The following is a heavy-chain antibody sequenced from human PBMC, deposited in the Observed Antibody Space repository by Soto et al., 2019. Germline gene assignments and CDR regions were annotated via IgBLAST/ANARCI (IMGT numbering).Heavy chain of an antibody. CDR1: GGSFSGYY. Sequence: PSETLSLTCAVYGGSFSGYYWSWIRQPPGKGLEWIGEINHSGSTNYNPSLKSRVTISVDTSKNQFSLKLSSVTAADTATYYCARMSYFYDKWYFDLWGRGTLVTVSS. CDR3: ARMSYFYDKWYFDL. CDR2: INHSGST. V-gene: IGHV4-34*01. D-gene: IGHD3-22*01. J-gene: IGHJ2*01.